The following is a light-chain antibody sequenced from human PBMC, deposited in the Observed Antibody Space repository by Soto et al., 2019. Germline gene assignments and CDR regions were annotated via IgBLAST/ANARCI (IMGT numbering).Light chain of an antibody. J-gene: IGLJ2*01. V-gene: IGLV1-44*01. Sequence: QSVLTQPPSASGTPGQRVTISCSGSSSNVGSHTVNWYQQVPGTAPKLLIYDNNRRPSGVPDRFSGSKSATSASLAISGLLSDEDADYYCAAWDDSLNGVFGGGTKLTVL. CDR1: SSNVGSHT. CDR3: AAWDDSLNGV. CDR2: DNN.